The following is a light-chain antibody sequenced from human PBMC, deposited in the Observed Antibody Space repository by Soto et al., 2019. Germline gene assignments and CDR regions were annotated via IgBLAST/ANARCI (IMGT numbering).Light chain of an antibody. V-gene: IGKV3-20*01. CDR1: QSVSSSY. Sequence: EVVMTQSPATLSVSPGERATLSCRASQSVSSSYLAWYQQKPCQAPRLLIYGASSRATGIPDRFSGSGSGTDFTLTISRLEPEDFAVYYCQQYGSSPGTFGQGTKVDIK. CDR3: QQYGSSPGT. CDR2: GAS. J-gene: IGKJ1*01.